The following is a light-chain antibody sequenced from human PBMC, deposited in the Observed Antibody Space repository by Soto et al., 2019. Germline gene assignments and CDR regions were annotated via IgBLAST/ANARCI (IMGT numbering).Light chain of an antibody. CDR2: DVT. J-gene: IGLJ1*01. V-gene: IGLV2-11*01. Sequence: QSALTQPRSVSGSPGQAVTFSCTGPNSDVGGYNYVSWYQQHPDKASKLIIYDVTKRPSGVADRFSGSKSGNTASLTISGLQAEDEADYFCSSFAGSYTHVFGTGTKVTV. CDR1: NSDVGGYNY. CDR3: SSFAGSYTHV.